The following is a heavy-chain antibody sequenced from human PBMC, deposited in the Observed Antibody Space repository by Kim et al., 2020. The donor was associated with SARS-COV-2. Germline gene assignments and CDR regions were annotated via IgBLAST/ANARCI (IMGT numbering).Heavy chain of an antibody. V-gene: IGHV3-23*01. J-gene: IGHJ4*02. CDR3: AKGLDNYDSSGYYSYFDS. D-gene: IGHD3-22*01. Sequence: KGRFPISRDNSKNTLYLQMNSLRAEDTAVYYCAKGLDNYDSSGYYSYFDSWGQGTLVTVSS.